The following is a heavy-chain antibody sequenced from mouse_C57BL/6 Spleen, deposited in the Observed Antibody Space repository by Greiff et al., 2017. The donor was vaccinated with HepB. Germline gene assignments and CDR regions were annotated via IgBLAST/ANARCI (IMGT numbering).Heavy chain of an antibody. CDR2: IHPNSGST. D-gene: IGHD4-1*01. V-gene: IGHV1-64*01. CDR1: GYTFTSYW. CDR3: ARPLTWDVAWFAY. J-gene: IGHJ3*01. Sequence: VQLQQSGAELVKPGASVKLSCKASGYTFTSYWMHWVKQRPGQGLEWIGMIHPNSGSTNYNEKFKSKATLTVDKSSSTAYMQLSSLTSEDSAVYYCARPLTWDVAWFAYWGQGTLVTVSA.